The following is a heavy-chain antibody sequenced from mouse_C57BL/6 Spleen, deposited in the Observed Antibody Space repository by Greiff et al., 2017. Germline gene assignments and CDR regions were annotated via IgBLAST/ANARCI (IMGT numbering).Heavy chain of an antibody. CDR3: ASPDYYGIAMDY. V-gene: IGHV2-2*01. J-gene: IGHJ4*01. D-gene: IGHD1-1*01. CDR2: IWSGGST. Sequence: VQLQQSGPGLVQPSQSLSITCTVSGFSLTSYGVHWVRQSPGKGLEWLGVIWSGGSTDYNAAFISRLSISKDNSKSQVFFKMNSLQADDTAIYYCASPDYYGIAMDYWGQGPSVTVSS. CDR1: GFSLTSYG.